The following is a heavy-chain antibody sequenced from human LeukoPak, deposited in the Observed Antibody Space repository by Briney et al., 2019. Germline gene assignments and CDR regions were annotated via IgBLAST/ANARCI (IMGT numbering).Heavy chain of an antibody. CDR3: ARDLPPYSYGYGEY. CDR2: IKNKRDGETT. J-gene: IGHJ4*02. CDR1: GLTFSDAW. V-gene: IGHV3-15*01. Sequence: PGGSLRLSCAASGLTFSDAWMSWVRQAPGKGLEWVGRIKNKRDGETTEYNTPVKGRFTISRDDSRDTLYLEMNRLRAEDTAVYYCARDLPPYSYGYGEYWGQGTLVTVSS. D-gene: IGHD5-18*01.